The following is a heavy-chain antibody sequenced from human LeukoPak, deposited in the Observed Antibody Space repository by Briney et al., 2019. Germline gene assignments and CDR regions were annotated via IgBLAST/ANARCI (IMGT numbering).Heavy chain of an antibody. D-gene: IGHD2-15*01. CDR1: GFTLSGSA. CDR3: SSSNKAYCSGGKCHSDYYYYGMDV. J-gene: IGHJ6*02. CDR2: IISKANNSAT. V-gene: IGHV3-73*01. Sequence: QPGGALKLSCVPPGFTLSGSAAHGVRPALGRRLECLCRIISKANNSATGYAASVKGRVTLSRDDSENTAYLQMNSLKTEDTAVYYCSSSNKAYCSGGKCHSDYYYYGMDVWGQGTTVTVSS.